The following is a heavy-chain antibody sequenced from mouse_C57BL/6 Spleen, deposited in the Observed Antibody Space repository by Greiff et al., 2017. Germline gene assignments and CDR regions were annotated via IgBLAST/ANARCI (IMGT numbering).Heavy chain of an antibody. V-gene: IGHV1-19*01. Sequence: VQLQQSGPVLVKPGASVKMSCKASGYTFTDYYMNWVKQSHGKSLEWIGVINPYNGGTSYNQKFKGKATLTVDKSSSTAYMELNSLTSEDSAVYYCARPYDYDPWFAYWGQGTLVTVSA. CDR3: ARPYDYDPWFAY. CDR2: INPYNGGT. J-gene: IGHJ3*01. D-gene: IGHD2-4*01. CDR1: GYTFTDYY.